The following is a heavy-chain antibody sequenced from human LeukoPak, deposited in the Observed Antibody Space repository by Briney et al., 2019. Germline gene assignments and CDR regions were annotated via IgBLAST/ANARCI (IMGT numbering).Heavy chain of an antibody. D-gene: IGHD1-1*01. V-gene: IGHV1-2*06. CDR1: GYTFTGYY. CDR3: ARGTEYYFDY. J-gene: IGHJ4*02. CDR2: INPNSGGT. Sequence: ASVKVSCKAFGYTFTGYYMHWVRQAPGQGLEWMGRINPNSGGTNYAQKFQGRVTMTRDTSISAAYMDLTRLRSDDTAVYYCARGTEYYFDYWGQGTLVTVSS.